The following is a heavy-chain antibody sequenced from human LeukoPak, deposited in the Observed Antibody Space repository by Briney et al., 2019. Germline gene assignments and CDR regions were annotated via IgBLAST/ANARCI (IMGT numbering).Heavy chain of an antibody. CDR3: ARVPFYGGNSEGPDC. Sequence: ASVTVSCTASGYTFTSYYMHWVRQAPGQGLEWMGIINPSGGSTSYAQKFQGRVTMTRDTSTSTVYMELSSLRSEDTAVYYCARVPFYGGNSEGPDCWGQGTLVTVSS. V-gene: IGHV1-46*01. D-gene: IGHD4-23*01. CDR1: GYTFTSYY. J-gene: IGHJ4*02. CDR2: INPSGGST.